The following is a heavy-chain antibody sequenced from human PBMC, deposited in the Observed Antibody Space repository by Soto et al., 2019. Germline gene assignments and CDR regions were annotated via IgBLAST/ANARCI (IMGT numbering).Heavy chain of an antibody. D-gene: IGHD6-6*01. V-gene: IGHV3-48*03. Sequence: PGGSLILSCVGSGFTFSSFEMNWVRPTPGKGLEWLSYIGRSGETIYYADSVKGRFTISRDNAKSSLFLQMNGLRDEDTGIYYCARDSRGGAARRPTFYYWGRGTLVTVSS. J-gene: IGHJ4*02. CDR1: GFTFSSFE. CDR3: ARDSRGGAARRPTFYY. CDR2: IGRSGETI.